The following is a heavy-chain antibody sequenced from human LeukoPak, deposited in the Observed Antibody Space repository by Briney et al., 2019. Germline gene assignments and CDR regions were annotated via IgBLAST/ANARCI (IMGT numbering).Heavy chain of an antibody. CDR2: INHSGST. V-gene: IGHV4-34*01. CDR1: GVSFSGYY. D-gene: IGHD2-2*01. CDR3: ARTRARGIVVVPAAKDY. J-gene: IGHJ4*02. Sequence: SETLSLTCAVYGVSFSGYYWSWIRQPPGKGLEWLGEINHSGSTNYNPSLKSRVTISVDTSKNQFSLKLSSVTAADTAVYYCARTRARGIVVVPAAKDYWGQGTLVTVSS.